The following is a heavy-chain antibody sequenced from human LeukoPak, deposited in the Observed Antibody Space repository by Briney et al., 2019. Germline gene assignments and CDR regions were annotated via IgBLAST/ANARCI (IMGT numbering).Heavy chain of an antibody. CDR3: ARRPNYYDSSGYVGAFDI. Sequence: SSVKVSCKASGGTFSSYAIRWVRQAPGQGLEWIGGIIPIFGTANYAQKFQGRVTITADESTSTAYMELSSLRSEDTAVCYCARRPNYYDSSGYVGAFDIWGQGTMVTVSS. D-gene: IGHD3-22*01. V-gene: IGHV1-69*01. J-gene: IGHJ3*02. CDR1: GGTFSSYA. CDR2: IIPIFGTA.